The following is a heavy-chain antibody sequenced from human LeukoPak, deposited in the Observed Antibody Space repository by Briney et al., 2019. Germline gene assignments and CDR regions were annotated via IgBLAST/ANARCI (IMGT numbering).Heavy chain of an antibody. CDR1: GFTFSSYA. CDR3: ARDPYYDSSGPFDY. D-gene: IGHD3-22*01. CDR2: ISYDGSNK. V-gene: IGHV3-30-3*01. Sequence: GGSLRLSCAASGFTFSSYAMQWVRQAPGKGLEWVAVISYDGSNKYYADSVKGRFNISRDNSKNTLYLQMNSLRAEDTAVYYCARDPYYDSSGPFDYWGQGTLVTVSS. J-gene: IGHJ4*02.